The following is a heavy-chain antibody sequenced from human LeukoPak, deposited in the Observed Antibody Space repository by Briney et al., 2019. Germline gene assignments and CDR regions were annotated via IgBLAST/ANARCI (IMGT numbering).Heavy chain of an antibody. Sequence: GGSLRLSCAVSGFTFSNYAMSWVRQAPGKGLEWVSAISGTSGSTYYADSVKGRFTISRDNSKNTLYLQMNSLRAEDTAVYYCARGIAAAGTEPTYYYYYGMDVWGQGTTVTVSS. CDR3: ARGIAAAGTEPTYYYYYGMDV. J-gene: IGHJ6*02. D-gene: IGHD6-13*01. CDR2: ISGTSGST. CDR1: GFTFSNYA. V-gene: IGHV3-23*01.